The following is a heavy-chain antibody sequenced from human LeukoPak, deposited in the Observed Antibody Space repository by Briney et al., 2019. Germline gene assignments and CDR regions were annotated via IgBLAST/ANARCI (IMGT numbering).Heavy chain of an antibody. V-gene: IGHV1-18*01. J-gene: IGHJ3*02. Sequence: GESLKISCKGSGYTFTRSVISWVRPAPGQGLEWIGWISAYNGDTNHAQKLQGRVTITTETYTHTAYTELRSQRRDDAGLYYWARAYYDSLTGYEGDAFDIWGQGTMVTVSS. CDR1: GYTFTRSV. D-gene: IGHD3-9*01. CDR2: ISAYNGDT. CDR3: ARAYYDSLTGYEGDAFDI.